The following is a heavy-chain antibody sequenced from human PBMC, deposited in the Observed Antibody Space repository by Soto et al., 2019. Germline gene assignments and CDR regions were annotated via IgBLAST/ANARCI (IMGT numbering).Heavy chain of an antibody. CDR2: INADNGNT. J-gene: IGHJ4*02. D-gene: IGHD2-21*02. CDR3: ARSIVVVTALDY. CDR1: GYTFTSYA. V-gene: IGHV1-3*01. Sequence: ASVKVSCKASGYTFTSYAMHWVRQAPGQRLEWMGWINADNGNTHYEQKLQGRVTLTTDTSASTAYMELSSLRSEDTAVYYCARSIVVVTALDYWGQGTLVTVSS.